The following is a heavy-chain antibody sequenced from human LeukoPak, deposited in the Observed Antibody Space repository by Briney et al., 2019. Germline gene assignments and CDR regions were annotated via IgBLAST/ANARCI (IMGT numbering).Heavy chain of an antibody. CDR2: IYYSGST. CDR1: GGSISSGGYY. V-gene: IGHV4-61*08. CDR3: ARHAYCSGGSCYYFDY. J-gene: IGHJ4*02. D-gene: IGHD2-15*01. Sequence: SETLSLTCTVSGGSISSGGYYWSWIRQPPGKGLEWIGYIYYSGSTNYNPSLKSRVTISVDTSKNQFSLKLSSVTAADTAVYYCARHAYCSGGSCYYFDYWGQGTLVTVSS.